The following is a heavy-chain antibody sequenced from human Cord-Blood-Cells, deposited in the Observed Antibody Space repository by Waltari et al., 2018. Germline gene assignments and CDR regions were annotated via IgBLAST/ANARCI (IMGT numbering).Heavy chain of an antibody. Sequence: QGLEWMGGIIPIFGTANYAQKFQGRVTITADESTSTAYMELSSLRSEDTAVYYCARDSTMSGSYDAFDIWGQGTMVTVSS. V-gene: IGHV1-69*01. J-gene: IGHJ3*02. D-gene: IGHD1-26*01. CDR3: ARDSTMSGSYDAFDI. CDR2: IIPIFGTA.